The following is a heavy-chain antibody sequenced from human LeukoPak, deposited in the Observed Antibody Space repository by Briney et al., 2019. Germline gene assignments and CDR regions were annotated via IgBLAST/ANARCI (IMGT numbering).Heavy chain of an antibody. Sequence: SETLSLTCTVSGGSISSYYWSWIRQPPGKGLEWIGYIYTSGSTNYNPSLKSRVTIPVDTSKNQFSLKLSSVTAADTAVYYRARLVDVWGKGTTVTVSS. CDR1: GGSISSYY. V-gene: IGHV4-4*09. CDR2: IYTSGST. CDR3: ARLVDV. J-gene: IGHJ6*04.